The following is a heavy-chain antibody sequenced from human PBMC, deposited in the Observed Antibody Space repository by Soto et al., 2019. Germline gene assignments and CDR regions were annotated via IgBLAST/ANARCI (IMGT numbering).Heavy chain of an antibody. CDR3: ASTTVVSSAY. V-gene: IGHV1-69*02. CDR1: GGTFSSYT. J-gene: IGHJ4*02. CDR2: IIPILGIA. D-gene: IGHD4-17*01. Sequence: QVQLVQSGAEVKKPGSSVKVSCKASGGTFSSYTISWVRQAPGPGLEWMGRIIPILGIATYAQKFPGRVTITAGKATSAAYMALSSRRPEATAVYSCASTTVVSSAYWGQGTLVTVSS.